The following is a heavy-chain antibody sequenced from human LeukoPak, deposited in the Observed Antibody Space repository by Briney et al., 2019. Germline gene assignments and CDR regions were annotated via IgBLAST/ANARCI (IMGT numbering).Heavy chain of an antibody. Sequence: GGSLRLSCAASGFTFSSFAMSWVRQAPGKGLEWVSAISGSGGSTYYADSVKGRFTISRDNSKHTLFLQMNSLRAEDTAVYYCAKDRSCTGSSCNVGSWGQGTMVTVSS. V-gene: IGHV3-23*01. CDR1: GFTFSSFA. CDR3: AKDRSCTGSSCNVGS. J-gene: IGHJ3*01. CDR2: ISGSGGST. D-gene: IGHD2-2*01.